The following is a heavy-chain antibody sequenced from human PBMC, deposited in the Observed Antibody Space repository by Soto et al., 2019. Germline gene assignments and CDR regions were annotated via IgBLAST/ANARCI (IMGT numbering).Heavy chain of an antibody. Sequence: EPLSLTCAVYGGSFSGYYWSWIRQPPGKGLEWIGETNHSGSTNYNPSLKSRVTISVDTSKNQFSLKLSSVTAADTAVYYCARRGVVAATRWFDPWGQGTLVTVS. CDR3: ARRGVVAATRWFDP. V-gene: IGHV4-34*01. CDR1: GGSFSGYY. CDR2: TNHSGST. D-gene: IGHD2-15*01. J-gene: IGHJ5*02.